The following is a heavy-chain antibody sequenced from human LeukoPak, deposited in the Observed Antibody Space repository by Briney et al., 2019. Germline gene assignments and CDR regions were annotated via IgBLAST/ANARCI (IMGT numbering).Heavy chain of an antibody. Sequence: GGSLRLSCAASGFTFSDYYMSWIRQAPGKGLEWISYISSSGSTIYYADSVKGRFTISRDNAKKTLYLQMNSLRVEDTAVYYCARDPRNYYDSSGYYPRHDRLFDYWGQGTLVTVSS. V-gene: IGHV3-11*04. D-gene: IGHD3-22*01. CDR2: ISSSGSTI. CDR3: ARDPRNYYDSSGYYPRHDRLFDY. J-gene: IGHJ4*02. CDR1: GFTFSDYY.